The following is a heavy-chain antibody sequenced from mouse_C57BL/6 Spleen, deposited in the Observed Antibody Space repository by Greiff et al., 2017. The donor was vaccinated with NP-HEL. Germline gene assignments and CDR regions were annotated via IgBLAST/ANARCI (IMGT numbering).Heavy chain of an antibody. V-gene: IGHV5-17*01. J-gene: IGHJ2*01. CDR2: ISSGSSTI. D-gene: IGHD1-1*01. CDR1: GFTFSDYG. Sequence: EVKLMESGGGLVKPGGSLKLSCAASGFTFSDYGMHWVRQAPEKVLEWVAYISSGSSTIYYADTVKGRFTISRDNAKNTLFLQMTSLRSEDTAMYYCARGITTVLDYWGQGTTLTVSS. CDR3: ARGITTVLDY.